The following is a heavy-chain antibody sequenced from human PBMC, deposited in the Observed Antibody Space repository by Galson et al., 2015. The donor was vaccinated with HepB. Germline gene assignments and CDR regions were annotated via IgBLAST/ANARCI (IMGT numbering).Heavy chain of an antibody. V-gene: IGHV3-21*01. Sequence: SLRLSCAASGFTFSSYSMNWVRQAPGRGLEWVSSISSSSSYIYYADSVKGRFTISRDNAKNSLYLQMNSLRAEDTAVYYCARDDCSSTSCYKPPGVALWYYYCGMDVWGQGTTVTVSS. CDR3: ARDDCSSTSCYKPPGVALWYYYCGMDV. J-gene: IGHJ6*02. CDR2: ISSSSSYI. CDR1: GFTFSSYS. D-gene: IGHD2-2*02.